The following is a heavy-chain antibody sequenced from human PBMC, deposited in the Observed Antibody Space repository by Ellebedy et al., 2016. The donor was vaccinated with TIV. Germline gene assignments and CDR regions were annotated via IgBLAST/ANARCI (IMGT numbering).Heavy chain of an antibody. CDR1: GFTFSSYA. CDR2: MWNGGISK. CDR3: ARGKYSGYAPPAY. J-gene: IGHJ4*02. D-gene: IGHD5-12*01. Sequence: GGSLRLSCATSGFTFSSYAMHWVRQAPGKGLEWVAVMWNGGISKDYADSVKGRFAISGDNSKNTLYLQMNNLRAEDTAVYYCARGKYSGYAPPAYWGQGTLVIVSS. V-gene: IGHV3-33*01.